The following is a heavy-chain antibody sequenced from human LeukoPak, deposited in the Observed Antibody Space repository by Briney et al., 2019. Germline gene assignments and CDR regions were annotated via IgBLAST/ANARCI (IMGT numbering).Heavy chain of an antibody. CDR2: IYPGGSDP. CDR3: ASGWNRFDY. CDR1: GYSFTSYW. Sequence: GESLKISCKGSGYSFTSYWIGWVRQMPGKGLEWMGIIYPGGSDPRYSPSFQGQVTVSADKSTSSAYLQWSSLKASDTAKYYCASGWNRFDYWGQGTLVTVSS. D-gene: IGHD1/OR15-1a*01. J-gene: IGHJ4*02. V-gene: IGHV5-51*01.